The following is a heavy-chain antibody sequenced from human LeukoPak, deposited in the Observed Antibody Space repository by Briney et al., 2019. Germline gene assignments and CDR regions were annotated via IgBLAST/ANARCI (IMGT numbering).Heavy chain of an antibody. V-gene: IGHV3-30*18. D-gene: IGHD1-26*01. J-gene: IGHJ4*01. Sequence: GGSLRLSCAASGFTFSSYGMHWVRQAPGKGLEWVAVISYDGSNKYYADSVKGRFTISRDNSKNTLYLQMNSLRAEDTAVYYWAKDARYSGSSNFDYWGQGTLVTVSS. CDR2: ISYDGSNK. CDR1: GFTFSSYG. CDR3: AKDARYSGSSNFDY.